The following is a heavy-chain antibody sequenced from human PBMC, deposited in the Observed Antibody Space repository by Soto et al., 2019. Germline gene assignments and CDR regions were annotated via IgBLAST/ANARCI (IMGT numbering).Heavy chain of an antibody. Sequence: DLEWLAHIFSNDEKSYSTSLKSRLTISKDTSKSQVVLTMTNTDPVDTATYYCARGLLWFEGRYFDYWGQGTLVTVSS. J-gene: IGHJ4*02. D-gene: IGHD3-10*01. CDR2: IFSNDEK. CDR3: ARGLLWFEGRYFDY. V-gene: IGHV2-26*01.